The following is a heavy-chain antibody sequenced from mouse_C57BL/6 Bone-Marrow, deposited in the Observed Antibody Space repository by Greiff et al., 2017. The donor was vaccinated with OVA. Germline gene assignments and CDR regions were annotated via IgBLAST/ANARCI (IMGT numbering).Heavy chain of an antibody. CDR2: IDPSDSET. Sequence: QVQLQQSGAELVRPGSSVKLSCKASGYTFTSYWMHWVKQRPIQGLEWIGNIDPSDSETHYNQKFKDKATLTVDKSSSTAYMQLSSLTSEDSAVYYCARNCGSSYPSYWYFDVWGTGTTVTVSS. V-gene: IGHV1-52*01. J-gene: IGHJ1*03. CDR1: GYTFTSYW. D-gene: IGHD1-1*01. CDR3: ARNCGSSYPSYWYFDV.